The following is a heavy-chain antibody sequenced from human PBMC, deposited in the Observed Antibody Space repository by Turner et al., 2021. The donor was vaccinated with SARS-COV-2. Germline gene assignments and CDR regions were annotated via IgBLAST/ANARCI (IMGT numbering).Heavy chain of an antibody. Sequence: QVQLVQSGAEVKKPGASVKVSCKVSGYTLTELSMHWVRQAPGKGLDWMGGFDPEDGETIYAQNFQGRVTMTEDTSTDTAYMELSGLRSEDTAVYYCATGVAVTCFVVAYYYYYGMDIWGQGTTVTVSS. CDR3: ATGVAVTCFVVAYYYYYGMDI. CDR2: FDPEDGET. J-gene: IGHJ6*02. V-gene: IGHV1-24*01. CDR1: GYTLTELS. D-gene: IGHD6-19*01.